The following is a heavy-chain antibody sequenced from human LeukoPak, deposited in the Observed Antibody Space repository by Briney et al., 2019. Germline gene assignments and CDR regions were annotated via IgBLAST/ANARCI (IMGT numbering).Heavy chain of an antibody. D-gene: IGHD6-19*01. Sequence: SGTLSLTCAVSGGSISSSNWWSWVRQPPGKGLEWIGEINHSGSTNYNPSLKSRVTISVDTSKNQFSLKLSSVTAADTAVYYCARLGSSGWYYWGQGTLVTVSS. CDR1: GGSISSSNW. J-gene: IGHJ4*02. CDR3: ARLGSSGWYY. V-gene: IGHV4-4*02. CDR2: INHSGST.